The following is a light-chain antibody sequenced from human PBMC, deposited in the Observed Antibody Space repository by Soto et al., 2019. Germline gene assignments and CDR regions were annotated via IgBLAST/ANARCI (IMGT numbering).Light chain of an antibody. Sequence: EIVMTQPPATLSVSPGERATLSCRASQSISSNLAWYQQKPGQAPRLLMFRTSSRATGFPARFSGSGSGTEFNLTISSLQSEDFGVYDCQQYNNWPRATFGGGTKVDIK. J-gene: IGKJ4*01. CDR1: QSISSN. CDR2: RTS. CDR3: QQYNNWPRAT. V-gene: IGKV3-15*01.